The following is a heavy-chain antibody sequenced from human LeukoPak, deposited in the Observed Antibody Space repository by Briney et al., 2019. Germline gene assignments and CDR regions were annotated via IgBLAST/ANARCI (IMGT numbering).Heavy chain of an antibody. CDR1: GFTFSSYA. J-gene: IGHJ4*02. V-gene: IGHV3-23*01. CDR3: AEVGMGYDILTGYYDY. Sequence: GSLRLSCAASGFTFSSYAMSWVRQAPGKGLEWVSAISGSGGSTYYADSVKGRFTISRDNSKNTLYLQMNSLRAEDTAVYYCAEVGMGYDILTGYYDYWGQGTLVTVSS. CDR2: ISGSGGST. D-gene: IGHD3-9*01.